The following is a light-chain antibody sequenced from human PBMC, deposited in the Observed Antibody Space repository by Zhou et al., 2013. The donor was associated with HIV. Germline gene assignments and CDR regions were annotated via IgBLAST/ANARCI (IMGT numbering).Light chain of an antibody. CDR2: AAS. CDR1: QGISSS. CDR3: LQHNSLPQT. Sequence: DIQLTQSPSFLSASVGDRVTITCRASQGISSSLAWYQQKPGKAPKLLIYAASTLQSGVPSRFSGSGSGTEFTLTISSLQPEDFATYYCLQHNSLPQTFGQGTKVEIK. J-gene: IGKJ1*01. V-gene: IGKV1-9*01.